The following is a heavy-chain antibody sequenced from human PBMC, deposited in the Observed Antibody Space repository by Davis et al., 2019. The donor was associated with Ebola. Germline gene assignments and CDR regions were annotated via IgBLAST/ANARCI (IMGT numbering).Heavy chain of an antibody. V-gene: IGHV4-59*12. J-gene: IGHJ4*02. CDR1: GGSISSYY. CDR3: ARVEAAAGLDY. Sequence: MPSETLSLTCTVSGGSISSYYWSWIRQPPGKGLEWIGYIYYSGSTNYNPSLKSRVTISVDTSKNQFSLKLSSVTAADTAVYYCARVEAAAGLDYWGQGTLVTVSS. D-gene: IGHD6-13*01. CDR2: IYYSGST.